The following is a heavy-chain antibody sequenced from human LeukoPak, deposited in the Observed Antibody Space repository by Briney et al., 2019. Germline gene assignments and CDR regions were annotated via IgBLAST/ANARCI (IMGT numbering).Heavy chain of an antibody. J-gene: IGHJ4*02. CDR2: ISYDGSNK. D-gene: IGHD6-19*01. CDR1: GFTFSSYG. CDR3: AKDRYSSGLDY. Sequence: SGGSLRLSCAASGFTFSSYGMHWVRQAPGKGLEGVAVISYDGSNKYYADSVKGRFTISRDNSKNTLYLQMSSLRAEDTAVYYCAKDRYSSGLDYWGQGTLVTVSS. V-gene: IGHV3-30*18.